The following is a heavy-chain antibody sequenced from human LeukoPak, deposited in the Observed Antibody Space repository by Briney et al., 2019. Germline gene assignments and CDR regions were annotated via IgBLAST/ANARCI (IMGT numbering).Heavy chain of an antibody. V-gene: IGHV4-30-4*01. Sequence: PSETLSLTCTVSGGSVSSDYYAWSWIRQTPGKGLEWIGYIFYSGDTYYNPSLKSRITISVDSSKNQFSLKLNSVTAADTAVYYCARSVPPEDVWGQGTTVTVSS. CDR3: ARSVPPEDV. CDR1: GGSVSSDYYA. CDR2: IFYSGDT. D-gene: IGHD3-10*02. J-gene: IGHJ6*02.